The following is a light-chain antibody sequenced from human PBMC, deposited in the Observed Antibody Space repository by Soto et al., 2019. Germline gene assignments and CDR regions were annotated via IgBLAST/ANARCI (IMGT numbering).Light chain of an antibody. CDR3: NSYTSSSTYV. J-gene: IGLJ1*01. CDR1: TSDVGRYNY. CDR2: DVS. V-gene: IGLV2-14*01. Sequence: QSALTQPASVSGSPGQSITISCTGTTSDVGRYNYVSWYQQHPGKAPKLTIYDVSNRPSGVSNRFSGSKSGNTASLTISGLQAEDEADYYCNSYTSSSTYVFGTGTKVTVL.